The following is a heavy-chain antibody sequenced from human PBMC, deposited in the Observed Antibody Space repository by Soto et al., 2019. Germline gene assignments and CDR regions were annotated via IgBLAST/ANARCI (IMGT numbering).Heavy chain of an antibody. Sequence: SETLSLTCTVSGGSISSSSYYWGWIRQPPGKGLEWIGSIYYSGSTYYNPSLKSRVTISVDTSKNQFSLKLSSVTAADTAVYYCATRTQYYDSSGYYKSSILYHYFDYWGQGTLVTVS. D-gene: IGHD3-22*01. J-gene: IGHJ4*02. CDR3: ATRTQYYDSSGYYKSSILYHYFDY. CDR2: IYYSGST. V-gene: IGHV4-39*01. CDR1: GGSISSSSYY.